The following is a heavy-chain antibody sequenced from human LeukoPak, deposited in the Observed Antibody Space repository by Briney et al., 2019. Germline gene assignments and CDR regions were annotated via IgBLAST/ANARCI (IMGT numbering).Heavy chain of an antibody. J-gene: IGHJ4*01. CDR3: ARGGLRLVRGREVDY. D-gene: IGHD6-19*01. CDR2: ISGSGGTT. CDR1: GFTFSTYA. V-gene: IGHV3-23*01. Sequence: GGSLRLSCAASGFTFSTYAITWVRQAPGKGLEWVSGISGSGGTTYYADSVRGRFTISRDNSKNTLYLQMISLRAEDTAVYYCARGGLRLVRGREVDYCGHGTLVTVSS.